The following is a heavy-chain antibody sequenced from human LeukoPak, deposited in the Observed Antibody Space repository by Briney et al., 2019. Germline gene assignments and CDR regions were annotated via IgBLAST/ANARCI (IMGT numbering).Heavy chain of an antibody. Sequence: GGSLRLSCAASGFTFSSYEMNWVRQAPGKGLEWISYISSSGSTIYYVDSVKGRFTISRDNAKNSLFLQMNSLRAEDTAVYYCAREGAPATNRYNWFDPWGQGTLVTVSS. D-gene: IGHD2-15*01. CDR2: ISSSGSTI. J-gene: IGHJ5*02. V-gene: IGHV3-48*03. CDR3: AREGAPATNRYNWFDP. CDR1: GFTFSSYE.